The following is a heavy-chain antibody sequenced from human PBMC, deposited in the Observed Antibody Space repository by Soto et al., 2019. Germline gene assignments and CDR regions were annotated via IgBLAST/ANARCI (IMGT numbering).Heavy chain of an antibody. CDR1: GGSISSGGYY. CDR3: ARGGADYYGSGSYYTPTDV. V-gene: IGHV4-31*03. D-gene: IGHD3-10*01. CDR2: IYYSGST. J-gene: IGHJ6*02. Sequence: QVQLQESGPGLVKPSQTLSLTCTVSGGSISSGGYYWSWIRQHPGKGLEWIGYIYYSGSTYYNPSLKSRVTISVDTSKNQFSLKLSSVTAADTAVYYCARGGADYYGSGSYYTPTDVWGQGTTVTVSS.